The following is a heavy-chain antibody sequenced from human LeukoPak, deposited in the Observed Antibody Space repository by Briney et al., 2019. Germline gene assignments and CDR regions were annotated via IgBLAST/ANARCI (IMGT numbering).Heavy chain of an antibody. Sequence: ASVKVSCKVSGYTLTELSMHWVRQAPGKGLEWMGGFDPEEGEAIYAQTFQGRVTMTEDTSTDTAYMELSSLRSGDTAVYYCASTRIPMLRGPFDPWGQATLVTVSS. V-gene: IGHV1-24*01. D-gene: IGHD3-10*01. J-gene: IGHJ5*02. CDR3: ASTRIPMLRGPFDP. CDR1: GYTLTELS. CDR2: FDPEEGEA.